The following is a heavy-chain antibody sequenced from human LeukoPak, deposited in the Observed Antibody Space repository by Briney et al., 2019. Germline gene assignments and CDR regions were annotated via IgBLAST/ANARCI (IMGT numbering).Heavy chain of an antibody. J-gene: IGHJ4*02. CDR3: ARDHQRLTYFDY. V-gene: IGHV3-43*01. CDR1: GFTFDDYT. D-gene: IGHD6-19*01. CDR2: ISWDGGRT. Sequence: GGSLRLSCAASGFTFDDYTMHWVRQAPGKGLEWVSLISWDGGRTYYADSVKGRFTISRDNAKNSLYLQMNSLRAEDTAVYYCARDHQRLTYFDYWGQGTLVTVSS.